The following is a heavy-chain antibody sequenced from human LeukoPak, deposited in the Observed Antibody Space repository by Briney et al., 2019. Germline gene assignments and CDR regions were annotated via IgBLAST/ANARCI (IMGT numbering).Heavy chain of an antibody. CDR2: INPSGGST. CDR3: ARDQEGATTY. D-gene: IGHD1-26*01. J-gene: IGHJ4*02. V-gene: IGHV1-46*01. Sequence: GASVKVSCKASGYTFTSYYMHWVRQAPGQGLEWMGRINPSGGSTSYAQKFQGRVTMTRDTSTSTVYMELNSLRSEDTAVYYCARDQEGATTYWGQGTLVTVSS. CDR1: GYTFTSYY.